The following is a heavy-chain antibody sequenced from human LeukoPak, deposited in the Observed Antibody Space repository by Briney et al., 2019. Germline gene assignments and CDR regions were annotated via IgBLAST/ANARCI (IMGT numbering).Heavy chain of an antibody. CDR2: ITPIFGTA. D-gene: IGHD2-2*01. CDR1: GGTFSSYA. Sequence: GSSVKVSCKASGGTFSSYAISWVRQAPGQGLEWMGGITPIFGTANYAQKFQGRVTITADESTSTAYMELSSLRSEDTAVYYCARKNYQLHSDAFDIWGQGTMVTVSS. J-gene: IGHJ3*02. CDR3: ARKNYQLHSDAFDI. V-gene: IGHV1-69*01.